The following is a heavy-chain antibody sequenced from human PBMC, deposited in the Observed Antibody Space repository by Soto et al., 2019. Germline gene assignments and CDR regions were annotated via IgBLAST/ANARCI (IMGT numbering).Heavy chain of an antibody. CDR2: ISYDGSNK. V-gene: IGHV3-30-3*01. D-gene: IGHD2-15*01. Sequence: LRLSCAASGFTFSSYAMHWVRQAPGKGLEWVAVISYDGSNKYYADSVKGRFTISRDNSKNTLYLQMNSLRAEDTAVYYCARDGPPTVVTTTQYYFDYCGQGTLVTVSP. CDR1: GFTFSSYA. J-gene: IGHJ4*02. CDR3: ARDGPPTVVTTTQYYFDY.